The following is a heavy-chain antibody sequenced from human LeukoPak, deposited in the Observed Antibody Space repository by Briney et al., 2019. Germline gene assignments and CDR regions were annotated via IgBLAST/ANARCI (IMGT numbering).Heavy chain of an antibody. Sequence: PSGTLSLTCIVSGGSISSSSYYWGWIRQPPGKGLEWIGSIYYSGSTYYNPSLKSRVTISVDTSKNQFSLKLSSVTAADTAVYYCAGRSGRDAFDIWGQGTMVTVSS. D-gene: IGHD3-10*01. CDR1: GGSISSSSYY. J-gene: IGHJ3*02. V-gene: IGHV4-39*01. CDR3: AGRSGRDAFDI. CDR2: IYYSGST.